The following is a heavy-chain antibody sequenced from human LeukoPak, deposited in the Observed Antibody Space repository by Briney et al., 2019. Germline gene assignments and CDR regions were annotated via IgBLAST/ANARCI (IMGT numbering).Heavy chain of an antibody. CDR1: GGSFSGYY. Sequence: SETLSLTCAVYGGSFSGYYWSWIRQPPGKGLEWIGEIYHSGSTNYNPSLKSRVTISVDTSKNQFSLKLSSVTAADTAVYYCARDLGGYSYGFYYYGMDVWGQGTTVTVSS. J-gene: IGHJ6*02. CDR3: ARDLGGYSYGFYYYGMDV. CDR2: IYHSGST. V-gene: IGHV4-34*01. D-gene: IGHD5-18*01.